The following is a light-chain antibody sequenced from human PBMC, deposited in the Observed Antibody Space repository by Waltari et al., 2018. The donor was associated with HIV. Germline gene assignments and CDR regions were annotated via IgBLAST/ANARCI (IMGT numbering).Light chain of an antibody. V-gene: IGKV1-33*01. Sequence: DIQMTQSPSSLSASVGDRVTITCQASQDINNYLNWYQQKPGKAPKLLIYDASNLKTGVPSRFSGSGSGTDFSFTISSLQPEDIATYYCQQYNNLPLTFGPGTTVDLK. CDR1: QDINNY. CDR3: QQYNNLPLT. J-gene: IGKJ3*01. CDR2: DAS.